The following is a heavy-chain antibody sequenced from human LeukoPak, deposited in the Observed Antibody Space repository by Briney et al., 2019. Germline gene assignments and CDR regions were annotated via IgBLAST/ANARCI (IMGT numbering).Heavy chain of an antibody. CDR2: ISYDGSNK. D-gene: IGHD6-19*01. J-gene: IGHJ4*02. CDR3: AKSVFGYSSGWPFDY. CDR1: GFTFSSYG. Sequence: GRSLRLSCAASGFTFSSYGMHWVRQAPGKGLEWVAVISYDGSNKYYADSVKGRFTISRDNSKNTLYLQMNSLRAEDTAVYYCAKSVFGYSSGWPFDYWGQGTLVTVSS. V-gene: IGHV3-30*18.